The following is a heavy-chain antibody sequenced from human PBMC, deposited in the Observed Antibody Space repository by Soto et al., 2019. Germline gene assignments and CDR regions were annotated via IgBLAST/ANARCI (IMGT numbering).Heavy chain of an antibody. V-gene: IGHV4-61*01. Sequence: SETLNITCTVSGVSVSSGSFYWAWIRQPPGKGLEWIGFGSYSGTTNYKPSLKSRVTISVDTSRSQISLKVSSLTAADTAVYYCARGATVTQYDYWGQGTLVT. J-gene: IGHJ4*02. CDR3: ARGATVTQYDY. D-gene: IGHD4-17*01. CDR1: GVSVSSGSFY. CDR2: GSYSGTT.